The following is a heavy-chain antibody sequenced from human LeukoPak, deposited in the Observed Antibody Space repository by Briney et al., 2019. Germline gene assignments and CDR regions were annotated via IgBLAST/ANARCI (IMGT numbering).Heavy chain of an antibody. J-gene: IGHJ3*02. CDR1: GYSFTSYW. Sequence: GESLKISCKGSGYSFTSYWIGWVRQMPGKGLEWMGIIYPGDSDTRYSPSFQGQVTISADKSISTAYLQWSSLKASDTAMYYCARSAVVRNDAFDIWGQGTMVTVSS. D-gene: IGHD3-10*01. CDR3: ARSAVVRNDAFDI. CDR2: IYPGDSDT. V-gene: IGHV5-51*01.